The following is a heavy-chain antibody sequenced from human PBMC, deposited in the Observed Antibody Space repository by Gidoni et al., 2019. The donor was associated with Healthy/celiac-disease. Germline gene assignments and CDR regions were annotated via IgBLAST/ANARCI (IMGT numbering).Heavy chain of an antibody. J-gene: IGHJ4*02. Sequence: QVQLVQSGAEVKKPGSSVKFSCKASGGTFSSYTISWVRQAPGQGLEWMGRIIPILGIANDAKKFQGRVTITADKSTSTAYMELSSLRSEDTAVYYCARESGVTFDYWGQGTLVTVSS. D-gene: IGHD2-15*01. CDR1: GGTFSSYT. V-gene: IGHV1-69*08. CDR3: ARESGVTFDY. CDR2: IIPILGIA.